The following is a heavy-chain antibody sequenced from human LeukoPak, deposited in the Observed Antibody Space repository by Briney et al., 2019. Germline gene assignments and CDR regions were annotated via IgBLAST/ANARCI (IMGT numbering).Heavy chain of an antibody. D-gene: IGHD6-13*01. J-gene: IGHJ4*02. CDR2: IYYGGST. CDR3: ARGRYSRPYYFDY. Sequence: SQTLSLTCTVSGGSISSGGYYWSWIRQHPGKGLEWIGYIYYGGSTYYNPSLKSRVTISVDTSKNQFSLKLSSVTAADTAVYYCARGRYSRPYYFDYWGQGTLVTVSS. V-gene: IGHV4-31*03. CDR1: GGSISSGGYY.